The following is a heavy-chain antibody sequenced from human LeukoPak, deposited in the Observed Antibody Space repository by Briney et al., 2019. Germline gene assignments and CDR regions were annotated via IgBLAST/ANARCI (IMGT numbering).Heavy chain of an antibody. CDR3: ARDSPGAEYNYGPRGYFDY. Sequence: SETLSLTCNVSGDSMSSSSYYWDWIRQPPGKGLEWIGTIYYSGSTYYNPSLKSRVAISVDTSKNQFSLKLSSVTAADTAVYYCARDSPGAEYNYGPRGYFDYWGQGTLVTVSS. J-gene: IGHJ4*02. V-gene: IGHV4-39*07. D-gene: IGHD5-18*01. CDR1: GDSMSSSSYY. CDR2: IYYSGST.